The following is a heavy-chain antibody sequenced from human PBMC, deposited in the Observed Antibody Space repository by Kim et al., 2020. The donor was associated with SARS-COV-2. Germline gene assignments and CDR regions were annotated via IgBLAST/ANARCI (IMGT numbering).Heavy chain of an antibody. J-gene: IGHJ4*02. V-gene: IGHV4-59*08. CDR2: IYSSGGA. Sequence: SETLSLTCTVSSDSISGYYWSWIRRPPGKGLEWIGDIYSSGGANYNPSLKSRVTISVDTSKNQFSLKLSSVTAADTAVYYCARQISESSRPDSWVQGTL. CDR1: SDSISGYY. CDR3: ARQISESSRPDS. D-gene: IGHD6-13*01.